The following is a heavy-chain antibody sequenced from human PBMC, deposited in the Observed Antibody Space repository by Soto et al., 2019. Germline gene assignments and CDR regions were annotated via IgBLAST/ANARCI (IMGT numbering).Heavy chain of an antibody. J-gene: IGHJ4*02. CDR1: GNSFTKYW. V-gene: IGHV5-51*01. CDR2: IYPADSDT. CDR3: ARPESTSDTDY. D-gene: IGHD5-18*01. Sequence: EVQLVQSGAEVKKTGESLKISCKGSGNSFTKYWIGWVRQMPGKGLEWMGIIYPADSDTRYSPSFQGQVTISVDKSISDAYLQWSSLKPADTAMYYRARPESTSDTDYWGQGTQFIVSS.